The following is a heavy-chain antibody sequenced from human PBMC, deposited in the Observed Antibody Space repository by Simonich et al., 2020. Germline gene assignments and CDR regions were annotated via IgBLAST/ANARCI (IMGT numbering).Heavy chain of an antibody. V-gene: IGHV3-48*03. D-gene: IGHD6-6*01. CDR2: IISRCSTI. CDR1: GFTFSSYE. Sequence: EVQLVESGGGLVQPGGSLRLSCAASGFTFSSYEMNWVRQAPGKGLEWVSNIISRCSTIYYAYSVKGRFTIARDKDKNSRYLQMNSLRAEDTAVYYCARDFRLQLVEIGTYYYYGMDVWGQGTTVTVSS. CDR3: ARDFRLQLVEIGTYYYYGMDV. J-gene: IGHJ6*02.